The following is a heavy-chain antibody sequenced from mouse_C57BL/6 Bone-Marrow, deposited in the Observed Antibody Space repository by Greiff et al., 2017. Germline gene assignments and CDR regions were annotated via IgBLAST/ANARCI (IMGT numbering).Heavy chain of an antibody. V-gene: IGHV2-5*01. Sequence: VQRVESGPGLVQPSQSLSITCTVSGFSLTSYGVHWVRQSPGKGLEWLGVIWRGGSTDYNAAFMSRLSITKDNSTSQVFFKMNSLQADDTAIYYGAKPVGALYYAMDYWGQGTSVTVSS. CDR3: AKPVGALYYAMDY. CDR1: GFSLTSYG. D-gene: IGHD1-1*01. J-gene: IGHJ4*01. CDR2: IWRGGST.